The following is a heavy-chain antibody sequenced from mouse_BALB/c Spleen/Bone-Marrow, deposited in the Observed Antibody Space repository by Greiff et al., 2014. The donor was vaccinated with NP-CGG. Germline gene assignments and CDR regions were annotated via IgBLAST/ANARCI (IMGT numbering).Heavy chain of an antibody. V-gene: IGHV1-22*01. CDR2: FNPNNGGT. CDR3: ARARWYDY. J-gene: IGHJ2*01. D-gene: IGHD1-1*02. Sequence: EVQLEQSGPELVKPGSSVKLSCKTSGYSFTDYTIHWVKQSHGKSLEWIGDFNPNNGGTDYNQKFQDKATLTVDKSSRTAFMEFRKLTFEDSAVYYCARARWYDYWGQGTTLTVSS. CDR1: GYSFTDYT.